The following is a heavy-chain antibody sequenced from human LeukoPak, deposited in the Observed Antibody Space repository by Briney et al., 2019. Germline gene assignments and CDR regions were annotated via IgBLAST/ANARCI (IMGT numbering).Heavy chain of an antibody. CDR2: INPNSGGT. V-gene: IGHV1-2*02. J-gene: IGHJ4*02. CDR3: ARVYYYGSGSPDY. Sequence: ASVKVSCKASGYTFTGYYMHWVRQAPGQGLGWMGWINPNSGGTNYAQKFQGRVTMTRDTSISTAYMELSRLRSDDTAVYYCARVYYYGSGSPDYWGQGTLVTVSS. CDR1: GYTFTGYY. D-gene: IGHD3-10*01.